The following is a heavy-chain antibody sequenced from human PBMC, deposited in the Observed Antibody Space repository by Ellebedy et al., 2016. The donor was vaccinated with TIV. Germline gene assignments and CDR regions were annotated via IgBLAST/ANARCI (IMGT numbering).Heavy chain of an antibody. J-gene: IGHJ4*02. V-gene: IGHV3-23*01. Sequence: GESLKISXAASGFTFSSYAMSWVRQAPGKGLEWVSAISGSGGSTYYADSVKGRFTISRDNAKNSLYLQMNSLRAEDTAVYYCARPTPIAVGAIGYWGQGTLVTVSS. CDR1: GFTFSSYA. CDR3: ARPTPIAVGAIGY. CDR2: ISGSGGST. D-gene: IGHD6-19*01.